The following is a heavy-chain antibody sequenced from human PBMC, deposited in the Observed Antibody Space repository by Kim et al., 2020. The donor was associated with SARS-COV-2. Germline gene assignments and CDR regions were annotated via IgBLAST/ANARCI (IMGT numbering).Heavy chain of an antibody. D-gene: IGHD6-13*01. CDR3: ARDRGESSWYGSWFDP. CDR1: GFTFSSYS. CDR2: ISSSSSYI. Sequence: GGSLRLSCAASGFTFSSYSMNWVRQAPGKGLEWVSSISSSSSYIYYADSVKGRFTISRDNAKNSLYLQMNSLRAEDTAVYYCARDRGESSWYGSWFDPWGQGTLVTVSS. V-gene: IGHV3-21*01. J-gene: IGHJ5*02.